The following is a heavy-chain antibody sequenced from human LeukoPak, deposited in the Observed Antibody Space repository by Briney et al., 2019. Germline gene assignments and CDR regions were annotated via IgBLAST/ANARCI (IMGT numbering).Heavy chain of an antibody. Sequence: SETLSLTCTVSGGSISSYYWSWIRQPPGKGLEWIGYIYYSGSTNYNPSLKSRVTISVDTSKNQFSLKLSSVTAADTAVYYCAGSGYYYRLFQLDYWGQGTLVTVSS. CDR2: IYYSGST. J-gene: IGHJ4*02. V-gene: IGHV4-59*08. D-gene: IGHD3-22*01. CDR1: GGSISSYY. CDR3: AGSGYYYRLFQLDY.